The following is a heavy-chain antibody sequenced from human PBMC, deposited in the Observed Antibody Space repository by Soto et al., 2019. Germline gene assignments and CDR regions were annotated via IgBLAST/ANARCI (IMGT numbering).Heavy chain of an antibody. V-gene: IGHV4-31*03. CDR2: IYYSGST. CDR3: ARARGFLEWLLYLSYFDY. CDR1: GGSISSGGYY. D-gene: IGHD3-3*01. J-gene: IGHJ4*02. Sequence: PSETLSLTCTVSGGSISSGGYYWSWIRQHPGKGLEWIGYIYYSGSTYYNPSLKSRVTISVDTSKNQFSLKLSSVTAADTAVYYCARARGFLEWLLYLSYFDYWGQGTLVTVSS.